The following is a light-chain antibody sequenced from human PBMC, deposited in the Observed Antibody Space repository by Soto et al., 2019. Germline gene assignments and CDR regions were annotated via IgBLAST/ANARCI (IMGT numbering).Light chain of an antibody. CDR1: QTISSW. V-gene: IGKV1-5*03. CDR3: QQYYSYPPT. Sequence: DIQTTQCPSTLSGSVGDRVTITSRASQTISSWLAWYQQKPGKAPKLLIYRASTLKSGVPSRFSGSGSGTEFTLTISSLQPDDFATYYCQQYYSYPPTFGQGTKVDI. J-gene: IGKJ1*01. CDR2: RAS.